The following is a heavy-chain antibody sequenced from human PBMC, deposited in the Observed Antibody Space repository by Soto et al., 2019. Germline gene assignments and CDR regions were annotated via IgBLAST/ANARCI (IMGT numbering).Heavy chain of an antibody. J-gene: IGHJ6*02. CDR3: ARDRYDYGDYEARGNGMDV. V-gene: IGHV1-69*12. CDR1: GGTFSSYA. CDR2: IIPIFGTA. Sequence: QVQLVQSGAEMKKPGSSVKVSCKASGGTFSSYAISWVRQAPGQGLEWMGGIIPIFGTANYAQKFQGRVTITADESTSTAYMELSSLRSEDTAVYYCARDRYDYGDYEARGNGMDVWGQGTTVTVSS. D-gene: IGHD4-17*01.